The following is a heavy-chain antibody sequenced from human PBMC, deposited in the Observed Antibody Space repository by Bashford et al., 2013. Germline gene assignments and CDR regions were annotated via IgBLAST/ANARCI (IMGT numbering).Heavy chain of an antibody. Sequence: GGSLRLSCAASGFTFSSYSMNWVRQAPGKGLEWVGRIGNKAYSSTTEYAASVKGRFIVSRDDSRNSLYLQMNSLKTEDTAVYYCARVGYSSPVDYWGQGTLVTVSS. CDR2: IGNKAYSSTT. J-gene: IGHJ4*02. CDR1: GFTFSSYS. CDR3: ARVGYSSPVDY. V-gene: IGHV3-72*01. D-gene: IGHD6-19*01.